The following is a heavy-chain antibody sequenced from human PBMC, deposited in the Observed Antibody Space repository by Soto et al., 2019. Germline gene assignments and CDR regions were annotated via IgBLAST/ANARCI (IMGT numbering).Heavy chain of an antibody. D-gene: IGHD3-3*01. Sequence: EVQLLESGGGLVQPGGSLRLSCAASGFTFSSYAMSWVRQAPGKGLEWVSAISGSGGSTYYADSVKGRFTISRDNSKNTLYRQMNSLRAEDTAVYYCAKGGGGYYDFWSGYPTPMYAFDIWGQGTMVTVSS. V-gene: IGHV3-23*01. CDR1: GFTFSSYA. CDR3: AKGGGGYYDFWSGYPTPMYAFDI. J-gene: IGHJ3*02. CDR2: ISGSGGST.